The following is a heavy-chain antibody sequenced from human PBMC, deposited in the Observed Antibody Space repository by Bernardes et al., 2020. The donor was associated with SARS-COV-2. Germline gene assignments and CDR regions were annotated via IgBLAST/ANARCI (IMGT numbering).Heavy chain of an antibody. V-gene: IGHV1-2*02. D-gene: IGHD2-2*01. CDR1: GYTFTGYY. CDR3: ARGGIVVVPAATEIYYYYYMDV. Sequence: ASVKVSCKASGYTFTGYYMHWVRQAPGQGLEWMGWINPNSGGTNYAQKFQGRVTMTRDTSISTAYMELSRLRSDDTAVYYCARGGIVVVPAATEIYYYYYMDVWGKGTTVTVSS. J-gene: IGHJ6*03. CDR2: INPNSGGT.